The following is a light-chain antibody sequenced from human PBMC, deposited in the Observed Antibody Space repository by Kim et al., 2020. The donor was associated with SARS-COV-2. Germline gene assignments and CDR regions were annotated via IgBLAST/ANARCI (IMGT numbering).Light chain of an antibody. J-gene: IGLJ3*02. CDR2: QDS. Sequence: SVSPGQTASITCSGDKLGDKYACWYQRKPGQSPVLVIYQDSKRPPGIPERFSGSNSGNTATLTISETQAMDEADYYCQAWDSSTAVFGGGTQLTVL. CDR3: QAWDSSTAV. CDR1: KLGDKY. V-gene: IGLV3-1*01.